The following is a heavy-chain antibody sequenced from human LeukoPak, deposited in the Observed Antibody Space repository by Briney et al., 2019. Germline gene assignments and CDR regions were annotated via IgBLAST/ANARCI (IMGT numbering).Heavy chain of an antibody. Sequence: GGSLRLSCAASGVTVSSNDMSWVRQAPGKGLECISVIYSGGSTNYADSVKGRLTISRDNSKNTLYLQMNSLRAEDTAVYYCAKDPSSGDVNIWGQGTMVTVSS. CDR1: GVTVSSND. CDR3: AKDPSSGDVNI. D-gene: IGHD3-10*01. CDR2: IYSGGST. J-gene: IGHJ3*02. V-gene: IGHV3-53*01.